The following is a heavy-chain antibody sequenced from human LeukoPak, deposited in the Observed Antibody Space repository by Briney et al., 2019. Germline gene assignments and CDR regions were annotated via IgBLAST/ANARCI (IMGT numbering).Heavy chain of an antibody. CDR3: ARDNSVRDEAWWFNP. J-gene: IGHJ5*02. CDR1: GYTFTSYG. Sequence: GASVKVSCKASGYTFTSYGISWVRQAPGQGLEWMGWISAYNGNTNYAQKLQGRVTMTTDTSTSTAYTELRSLRSEDTAVYYCARDNSVRDEAWWFNPWGQGTLVTASS. CDR2: ISAYNGNT. D-gene: IGHD5-24*01. V-gene: IGHV1-18*01.